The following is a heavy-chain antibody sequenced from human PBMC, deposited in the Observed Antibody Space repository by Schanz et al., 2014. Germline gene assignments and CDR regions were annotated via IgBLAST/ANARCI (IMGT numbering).Heavy chain of an antibody. J-gene: IGHJ4*02. CDR1: GFSVGNKY. V-gene: IGHV3-23*04. CDR2: ISGSGGNT. Sequence: EVQLVESGGGLVQPGGSLRLSCAASGFSVGNKYMNWVRQAPGKGLEWVSIISGSGGNTYYADAVRGRFTISRDNSKNSLDLQMNSQRAEDTPVYYCARIWGSVFDYWAQGTLVTVSS. D-gene: IGHD6-25*01. CDR3: ARIWGSVFDY.